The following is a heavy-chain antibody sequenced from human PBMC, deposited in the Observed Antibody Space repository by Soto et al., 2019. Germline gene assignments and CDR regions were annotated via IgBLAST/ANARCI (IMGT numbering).Heavy chain of an antibody. J-gene: IGHJ4*02. CDR1: GFTFSTYS. D-gene: IGHD1-1*01. CDR3: ARSRYNDY. V-gene: IGHV3-48*01. CDR2: MSSSGSSI. Sequence: EVQLVESGGGLVQPGGSLRLSCAASGFTFSTYSMNWVRQAPGKGLEWLSYMSSSGSSISYRDSVKGRFTISRDNAKNSLYLQIDSLGAEDTAVYYCARSRYNDYWGQGPRVTVSS.